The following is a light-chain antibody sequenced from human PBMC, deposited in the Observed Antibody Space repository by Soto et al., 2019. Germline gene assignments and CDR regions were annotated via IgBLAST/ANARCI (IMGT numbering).Light chain of an antibody. J-gene: IGLJ1*01. CDR3: AAWDDSLTAYV. Sequence: QSVLTQPPSASGTPGQRVTIPCSGSSSNIGSNTANWYHQLPGTAPKLLIYSNNQRPSGVPDRFSGSKSGTSASLAIRGLQSEDDADYYCAAWDDSLTAYVFGSGTKLTVL. CDR1: SSNIGSNT. V-gene: IGLV1-44*01. CDR2: SNN.